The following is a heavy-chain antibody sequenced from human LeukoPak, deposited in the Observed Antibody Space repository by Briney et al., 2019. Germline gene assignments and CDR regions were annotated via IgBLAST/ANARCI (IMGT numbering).Heavy chain of an antibody. V-gene: IGHV2-70*11. D-gene: IGHD2-8*01. Sequence: ESGPTLVNPTQTLTLTCTFSGFSLSTSGMCVSWIRQPPGKALEWLARIDWDDDKYYSTSLKTRLTISKDTSKNQVVLTMTNMDPVDTATYYCARTKGVPTTNYYYYYMDVWGKGTTVTVSS. CDR1: GFSLSTSGMC. CDR2: IDWDDDK. CDR3: ARTKGVPTTNYYYYYMDV. J-gene: IGHJ6*03.